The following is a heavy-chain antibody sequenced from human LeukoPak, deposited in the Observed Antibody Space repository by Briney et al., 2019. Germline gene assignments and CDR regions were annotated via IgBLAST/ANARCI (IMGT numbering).Heavy chain of an antibody. V-gene: IGHV1-46*01. Sequence: ASVKVSCEASGGTFSSYAISWVRQAPGEGLEWMGIINPTGGSTSYAQKFQGRVTMTRDTSTSTVYMELSSLRSEDTAVYYCARDHYHKIHSVMVTAPDYWGQGTLVIVSS. D-gene: IGHD2-21*02. J-gene: IGHJ4*02. CDR3: ARDHYHKIHSVMVTAPDY. CDR1: GGTFSSYA. CDR2: INPTGGST.